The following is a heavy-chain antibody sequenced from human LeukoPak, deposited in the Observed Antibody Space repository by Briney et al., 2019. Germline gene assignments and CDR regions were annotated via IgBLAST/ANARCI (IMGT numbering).Heavy chain of an antibody. Sequence: ETLSLTCTVSGGSISSYYWSWIRQPAGKGLEWIGRIYTSGSTNYNPSLKSRVTMSVDTSRNQFSLKLSSVTAADTAVYYCARDIVVVPAAIRGISWFDPWGQGTLVTVSS. D-gene: IGHD2-2*02. CDR3: ARDIVVVPAAIRGISWFDP. CDR1: GGSISSYY. V-gene: IGHV4-4*07. J-gene: IGHJ5*02. CDR2: IYTSGST.